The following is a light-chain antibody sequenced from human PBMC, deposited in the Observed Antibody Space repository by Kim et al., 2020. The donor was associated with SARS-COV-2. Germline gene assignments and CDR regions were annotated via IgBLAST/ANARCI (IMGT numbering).Light chain of an antibody. CDR1: QSISSW. CDR2: DAS. J-gene: IGKJ5*01. V-gene: IGKV1-5*01. Sequence: ASVGARAPITCRASQSISSWLAWYQQKPGKAPKLLIYDASSLESGVPSRFSGSGSGTEFTLTISSLQPDDFATYYCQQYNSYPITFGQGTRLEIK. CDR3: QQYNSYPIT.